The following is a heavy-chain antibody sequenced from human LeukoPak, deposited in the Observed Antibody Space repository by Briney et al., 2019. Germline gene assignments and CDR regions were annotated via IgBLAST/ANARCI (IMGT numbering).Heavy chain of an antibody. Sequence: GASAKVSCKASGYTFTSYGISWVRQAPGQGLEWMGWISAYNGNTNYAQKLQGRVTMTTDTSTSTAYMELRSLRSDDTAVYYCARGEDYGGNPSAFDIWGQGTMVTVSS. CDR2: ISAYNGNT. CDR3: ARGEDYGGNPSAFDI. D-gene: IGHD4-23*01. J-gene: IGHJ3*02. CDR1: GYTFTSYG. V-gene: IGHV1-18*01.